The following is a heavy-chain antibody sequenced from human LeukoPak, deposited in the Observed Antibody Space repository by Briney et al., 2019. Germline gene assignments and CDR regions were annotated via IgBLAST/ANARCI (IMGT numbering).Heavy chain of an antibody. CDR2: INHSGST. D-gene: IGHD1-26*01. CDR1: GGSNSSSNW. J-gene: IGHJ6*03. V-gene: IGHV4-4*02. Sequence: KPSETLSLTCAVSGGSNSSSNWWSWVRQPPGKGLEWIGEINHSGSTNYNPSLKSRVTISADTSKNQFSLKLSSVTAADTAVYYCARVPRGSTVGTLPYFYYYMDVWGKGTTVIVSS. CDR3: ARVPRGSTVGTLPYFYYYMDV.